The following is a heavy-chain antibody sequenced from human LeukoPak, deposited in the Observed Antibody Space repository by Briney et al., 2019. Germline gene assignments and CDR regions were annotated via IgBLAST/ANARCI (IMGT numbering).Heavy chain of an antibody. J-gene: IGHJ3*02. Sequence: PGGSLRLSCAASGFTVSSNYMSWVRQAPGKGLEWVSVIYSGGSTYYADSVKGRFTISRDNSKNTLFLQMNSLRAEDTAVYYCARDTYYYDSSGYYAAFDIWGQGTMVTVSS. D-gene: IGHD3-22*01. CDR2: IYSGGST. V-gene: IGHV3-66*01. CDR1: GFTVSSNY. CDR3: ARDTYYYDSSGYYAAFDI.